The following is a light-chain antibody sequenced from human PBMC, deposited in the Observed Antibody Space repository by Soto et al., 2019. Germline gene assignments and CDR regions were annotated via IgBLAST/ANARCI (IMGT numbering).Light chain of an antibody. Sequence: DIEITQSPCTLSMSPGDRATLSCRASQSVISNYLAWYQQKPGQAPRLLIYGASSRATGIPVRFSGSGSGTEFTLTISSLQPEDFAVYYCQKYNNWPRTFGQGTKVDIK. CDR1: QSVISN. V-gene: IGKV3D-15*01. J-gene: IGKJ1*01. CDR3: QKYNNWPRT. CDR2: GAS.